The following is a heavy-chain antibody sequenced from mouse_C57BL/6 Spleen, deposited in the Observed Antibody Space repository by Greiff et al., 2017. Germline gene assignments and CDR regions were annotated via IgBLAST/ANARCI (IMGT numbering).Heavy chain of an antibody. CDR2: INSDGGST. Sequence: DVMLVESGGGLVQPGESLKLSCESNEYEFPSHDMSWVRKTPEKRLELVAAINSDGGSTYYPATMERRFIISRDNTKKTQYLQMSSLRSEDTALYYCARHASWAWFAYWGQGTLVTVSA. CDR1: EYEFPSHD. D-gene: IGHD4-1*01. CDR3: ARHASWAWFAY. V-gene: IGHV5-2*01. J-gene: IGHJ3*01.